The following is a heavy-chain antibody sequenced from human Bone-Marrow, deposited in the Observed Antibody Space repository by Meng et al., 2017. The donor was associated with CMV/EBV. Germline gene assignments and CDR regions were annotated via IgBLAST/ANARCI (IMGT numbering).Heavy chain of an antibody. J-gene: IGHJ6*02. CDR2: TYYRSKWYN. CDR1: GDSVSSNSAA. V-gene: IGHV6-1*01. D-gene: IGHD3-10*01. CDR3: ARDQMVRGVTSYYYYYGMDV. Sequence: LRLSCAISGDSVSSNSAAWNWIRQSPSRGLEWLGRTYYRSKWYNDYAVSVKSRITINPDTSKNQFSLQLNSVTPEDTAVYYCARDQMVRGVTSYYYYYGMDVWGQGITVTVSS.